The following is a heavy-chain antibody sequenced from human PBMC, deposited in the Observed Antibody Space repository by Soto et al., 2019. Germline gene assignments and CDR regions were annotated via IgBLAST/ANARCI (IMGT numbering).Heavy chain of an antibody. Sequence: SVKVSCKASGFTFTSSAMQWVRQARGQRLEWIGWVVVGSGNTNYAQKFQERVTITRDMSTSTAYMELSSLRSEDTAVYYCAADRSFMYGDYVDFDYWGQGTLVTVSS. CDR1: GFTFTSSA. J-gene: IGHJ4*02. CDR3: AADRSFMYGDYVDFDY. CDR2: VVVGSGNT. D-gene: IGHD4-17*01. V-gene: IGHV1-58*02.